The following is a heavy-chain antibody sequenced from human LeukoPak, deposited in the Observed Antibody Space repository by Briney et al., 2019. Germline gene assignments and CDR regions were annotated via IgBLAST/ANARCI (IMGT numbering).Heavy chain of an antibody. J-gene: IGHJ4*02. CDR2: ISASGGST. CDR3: AKDRAGSYWWQDY. Sequence: PGGSLRLSXAASGFTFSSYAMSWVRQALGKGLEWVSDISASGGSTYFADSVKGRFTISRDNSKNTLYLQMNSLRAEDTAVYYCAKDRAGSYWWQDYWGQGTLVTVSS. V-gene: IGHV3-23*01. D-gene: IGHD1-26*01. CDR1: GFTFSSYA.